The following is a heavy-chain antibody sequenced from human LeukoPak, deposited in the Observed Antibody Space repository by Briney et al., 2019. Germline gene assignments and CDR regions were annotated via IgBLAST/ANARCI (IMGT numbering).Heavy chain of an antibody. J-gene: IGHJ3*02. CDR2: ISWNSGSI. V-gene: IGHV3-9*03. D-gene: IGHD2/OR15-2a*01. CDR3: ATQPSRRNRAFDI. Sequence: GRSLRLSCAASGFTFDDYAMHWVRRAPGKGLEWVSGISWNSGSIGYADSVKGRFTISRDNAKNSLYLQMNSLRAEDMALYYCATQPSRRNRAFDIWGQGTMVTVSS. CDR1: GFTFDDYA.